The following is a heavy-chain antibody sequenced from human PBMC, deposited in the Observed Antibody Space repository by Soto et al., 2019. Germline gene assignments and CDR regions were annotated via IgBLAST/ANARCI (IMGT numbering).Heavy chain of an antibody. CDR3: ARRVTIFGVVSNWFDP. CDR1: GGTFSSYA. CDR2: IIPIFGTA. D-gene: IGHD3-3*01. J-gene: IGHJ5*02. V-gene: IGHV1-69*06. Sequence: QVQLVQSGAEVKKPGSSVKVSCKASGGTFSSYAISWVRQAPGQGLEWMGGIIPIFGTANYAQKFQGRVTITADKSTSTAYMELISVRSEETAVYYCARRVTIFGVVSNWFDPWGQATLVTVSA.